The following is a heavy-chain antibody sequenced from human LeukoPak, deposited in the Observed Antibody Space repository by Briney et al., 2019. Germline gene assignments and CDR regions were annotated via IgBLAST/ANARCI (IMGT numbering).Heavy chain of an antibody. V-gene: IGHV4-4*07. J-gene: IGHJ4*02. CDR2: IYTSGST. CDR1: GGSISNYY. D-gene: IGHD1-14*01. CDR3: ARNGAYNLDY. Sequence: SETLSLTCTVSGGSISNYYWSWIRQPAGKGLEWIGRIYTSGSTNYNPSLKSRVTISVDTSKNQFSLKLNSVTAADTAVYYCARNGAYNLDYWGQGTLVTVSS.